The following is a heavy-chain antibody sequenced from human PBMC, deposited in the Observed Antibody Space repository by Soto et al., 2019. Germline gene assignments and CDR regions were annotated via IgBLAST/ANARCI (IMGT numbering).Heavy chain of an antibody. V-gene: IGHV1-69*01. CDR2: IIPLFGTP. D-gene: IGHD3-10*01. CDR3: ARDRDDYGSGNYYNRIDF. Sequence: QVQLVQSGAEGTKPGSSLKVSCKPSGAIFSTYAIIWLRQAPGQGLGWMGGIIPLFGTPNYAQRFKGRVTITADESTSTAYMELSRLRSEDTAVYYCARDRDDYGSGNYYNRIDFWGQGTLVTVSS. J-gene: IGHJ4*02. CDR1: GAIFSTYA.